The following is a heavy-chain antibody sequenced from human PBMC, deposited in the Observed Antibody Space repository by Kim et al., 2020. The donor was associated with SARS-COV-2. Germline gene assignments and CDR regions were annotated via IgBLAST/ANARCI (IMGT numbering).Heavy chain of an antibody. Sequence: ASVKVSCKASGYTFTSYAMHWVRQAPGQRLEWMGWINADNGNTKYSQKFQGRVTITRDTSTSTAYMELSSLRSEDTAVYYCARGREYDILTGYYADAEYIQHWGQGTPVTVSS. D-gene: IGHD3-9*01. CDR2: INADNGNT. J-gene: IGHJ1*01. CDR1: GYTFTSYA. CDR3: ARGREYDILTGYYADAEYIQH. V-gene: IGHV1-3*01.